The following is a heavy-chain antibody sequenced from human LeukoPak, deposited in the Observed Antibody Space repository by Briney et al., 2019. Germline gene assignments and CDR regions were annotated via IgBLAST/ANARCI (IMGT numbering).Heavy chain of an antibody. CDR3: ARGQEAIKLWFGEVNFDY. Sequence: ASVKVSCKASGYTFTSYGISWVRQAPGQGLEWMGWISAYNGNTNYAQKLQGRVTMTRNTSISTAYMELSSLRSEDTAVYYCARGQEAIKLWFGEVNFDYWGQGTLVTVSS. CDR1: GYTFTSYG. CDR2: ISAYNGNT. J-gene: IGHJ4*02. D-gene: IGHD3-10*01. V-gene: IGHV1-18*01.